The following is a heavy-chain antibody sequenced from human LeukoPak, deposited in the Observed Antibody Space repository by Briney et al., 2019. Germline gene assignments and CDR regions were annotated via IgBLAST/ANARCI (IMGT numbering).Heavy chain of an antibody. CDR3: ARDSISFPNWLDP. J-gene: IGHJ5*02. D-gene: IGHD2-21*01. CDR1: GFTFSSYS. V-gene: IGHV3-30*02. CDR2: IRYDGNIK. Sequence: GGSLRLSCAASGFTFSSYSMTWVRQAPGKGLEWVTFIRYDGNIKYYADSVKGRFTISRDNSKNTLHLQMNTLKPEDTAVYYCARDSISFPNWLDPWGQGTLVTVSS.